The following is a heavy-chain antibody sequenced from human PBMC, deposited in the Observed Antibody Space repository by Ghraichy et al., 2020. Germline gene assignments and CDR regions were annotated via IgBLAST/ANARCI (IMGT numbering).Heavy chain of an antibody. D-gene: IGHD3-9*01. CDR1: GDSVSSNSAA. CDR3: ARDKPQPYYDILTGYAEDAFDI. Sequence: SQTLSLTCAISGDSVSSNSAAWNWIRQSPSRGLEWLGRTYYRSKWYNDYAVSVKSRITINPDTSKNQFSLQLNSVTPEDTAVYYCARDKPQPYYDILTGYAEDAFDIWGQGTMVTVSS. J-gene: IGHJ3*02. CDR2: TYYRSKWYN. V-gene: IGHV6-1*01.